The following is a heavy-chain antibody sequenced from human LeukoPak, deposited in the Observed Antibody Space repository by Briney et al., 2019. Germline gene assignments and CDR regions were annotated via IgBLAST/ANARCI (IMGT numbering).Heavy chain of an antibody. CDR2: IYSGDTT. Sequence: GGSLRLSRAASGFTVSTNYMSWVRQAPGKGLEWVSVIYSGDTTFYADSVRGKFTISRDNSRNTLYLQMNSLRAEDTAVYYCASILRSSSGYYFDYWGQGTLVTVSS. D-gene: IGHD3-10*01. CDR1: GFTVSTNY. J-gene: IGHJ4*02. CDR3: ASILRSSSGYYFDY. V-gene: IGHV3-66*01.